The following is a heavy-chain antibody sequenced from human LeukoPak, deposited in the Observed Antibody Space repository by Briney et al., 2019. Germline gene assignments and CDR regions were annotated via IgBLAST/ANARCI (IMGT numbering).Heavy chain of an antibody. D-gene: IGHD4-23*01. CDR2: INHSGST. J-gene: IGHJ4*02. CDR1: GGSFSGYY. Sequence: SETLSLTCAVYGGSFSGYYWSWIRQPPGKGLEWIEEINHSGSTNYNPSLKSRVTISVDTSKNQFSLKLSSVTAADTAVYYCARSMTTVVKRDDYWGQGTLVTVSS. V-gene: IGHV4-34*01. CDR3: ARSMTTVVKRDDY.